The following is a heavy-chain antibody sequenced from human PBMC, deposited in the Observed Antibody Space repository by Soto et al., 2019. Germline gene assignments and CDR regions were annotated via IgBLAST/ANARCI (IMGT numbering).Heavy chain of an antibody. D-gene: IGHD1-26*01. V-gene: IGHV4-4*07. CDR2: IYTSGST. CDR1: GGSISDYY. CDR3: AREAIFLVAATEIQNWFDP. J-gene: IGHJ5*02. Sequence: PSETLSLTCTVSGGSISDYYWSWIRQPAGKGLEWIGRIYTSGSTNYNPSLKGRVTMSVDTSKTQFSLKLRSVTAADTAVYYCAREAIFLVAATEIQNWFDPWGQGTLVTVSS.